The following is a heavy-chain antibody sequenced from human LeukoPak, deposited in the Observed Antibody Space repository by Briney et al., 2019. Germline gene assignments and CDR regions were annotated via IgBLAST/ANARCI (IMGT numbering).Heavy chain of an antibody. D-gene: IGHD2-15*01. Sequence: PGGSLRLPCAASGFTFSSYNMNWVRQAPGEGLEWVSSISSSSSYIYYADSVKGRFTISRDNAKNSLYLQMNSLRAEDTAVYYCARSGYCSGGSCYGFSRDAFDIWGQGTMVTVSS. CDR2: ISSSSSYI. CDR3: ARSGYCSGGSCYGFSRDAFDI. CDR1: GFTFSSYN. J-gene: IGHJ3*02. V-gene: IGHV3-21*01.